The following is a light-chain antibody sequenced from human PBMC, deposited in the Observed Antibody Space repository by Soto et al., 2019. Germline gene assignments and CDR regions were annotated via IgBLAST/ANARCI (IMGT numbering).Light chain of an antibody. Sequence: QSALTQPASVSGSPGQSITISCTGTSSDVGSYNLVSWYQQHPGKAPKLMIYEGSKRLSGVSNRFSGSKSGNTASLTISGLQAEDEADYYCCSYAGSSTFVVFGGGPKLTVL. V-gene: IGLV2-23*01. CDR3: CSYAGSSTFVV. CDR2: EGS. J-gene: IGLJ2*01. CDR1: SSDVGSYNL.